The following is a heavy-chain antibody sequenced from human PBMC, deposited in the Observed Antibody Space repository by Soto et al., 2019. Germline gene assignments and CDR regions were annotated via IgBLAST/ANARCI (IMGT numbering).Heavy chain of an antibody. V-gene: IGHV3-33*01. CDR1: GFTFSSYG. CDR2: IWYDGSNK. Sequence: QVQLVESGGGVVQPGRSLRLSCAAAGFTFSSYGMHWVRQAPGTGLEWVAVIWYDGSNKYYADSVKGRFTISRDNSKNALYLQMNSLRAEDTCVYYCARAEEHDFQHWGQGTLVTVSS. J-gene: IGHJ1*01. CDR3: ARAEEHDFQH.